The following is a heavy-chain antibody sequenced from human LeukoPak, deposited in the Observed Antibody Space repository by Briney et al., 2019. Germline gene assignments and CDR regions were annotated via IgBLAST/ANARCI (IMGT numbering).Heavy chain of an antibody. Sequence: GGSLRLSCAASGFTFSSYSMNWVRQAPGKGLEWVSSISSSSGYIYYADSVKGRFTISRDNAKNSLYLQMNSLRAEDTAVYYCARPGIAAAGDYFDYWGQGTLVTVSS. CDR3: ARPGIAAAGDYFDY. J-gene: IGHJ4*02. V-gene: IGHV3-21*01. CDR1: GFTFSSYS. CDR2: ISSSSGYI. D-gene: IGHD6-13*01.